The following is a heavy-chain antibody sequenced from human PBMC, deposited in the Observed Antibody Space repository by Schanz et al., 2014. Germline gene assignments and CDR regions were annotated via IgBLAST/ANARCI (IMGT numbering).Heavy chain of an antibody. V-gene: IGHV1-8*02. J-gene: IGHJ4*02. CDR1: GYTFNNHG. Sequence: QVQLVQSGGEVKKPGASATVSCKASGYTFNNHGISWVRQAPGQGLEWMGWMNSKTGNTGYAQRFQGRVTMTRNTTITTAYVELSSLRSGDTAVYYCTKGRSFGRWGQGTLVTVSS. CDR2: MNSKTGNT. CDR3: TKGRSFGR. D-gene: IGHD3-10*01.